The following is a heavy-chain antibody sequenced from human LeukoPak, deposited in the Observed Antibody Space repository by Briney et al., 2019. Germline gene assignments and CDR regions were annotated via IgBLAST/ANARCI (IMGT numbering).Heavy chain of an antibody. J-gene: IGHJ4*02. V-gene: IGHV4-4*07. D-gene: IGHD3-9*01. CDR1: GDSISSSC. CDR2: IYTSGST. CDR3: AREVTDILTAYGLYYFDY. Sequence: SETLSLTCTVSGDSISSSCWSWIRQPAGKGLEWIGRIYTSGSTNYIPSLKSRVTISVDKSKNQFFLKLNSVTAADTAVYYCAREVTDILTAYGLYYFDYWGQGTLVTVSS.